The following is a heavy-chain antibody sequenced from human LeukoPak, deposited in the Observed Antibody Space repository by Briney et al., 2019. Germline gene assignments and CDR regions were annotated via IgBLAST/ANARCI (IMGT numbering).Heavy chain of an antibody. J-gene: IGHJ4*02. V-gene: IGHV4-39*07. D-gene: IGHD6-19*01. CDR2: IYYSGST. CDR1: GGSISSSSYY. CDR3: ARDGRYSSGWYVRPDY. Sequence: SETLSLTCTVSGGSISSSSYYWGWIRQPPGRGLEWIGSIYYSGSTYYNPSLKSRVTISVDTSKNQFSLKLSSVTAADTAVYYCARDGRYSSGWYVRPDYWGQGTLVTVSS.